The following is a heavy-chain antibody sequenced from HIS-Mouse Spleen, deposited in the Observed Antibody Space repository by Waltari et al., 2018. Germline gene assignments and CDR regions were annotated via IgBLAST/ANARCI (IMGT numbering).Heavy chain of an antibody. CDR2: IYYSGST. CDR3: ARSGTTVTDYYYYGMDV. D-gene: IGHD4-4*01. J-gene: IGHJ6*02. V-gene: IGHV4-39*07. Sequence: IRQPPGKGLEWIGSIYYSGSTYYNPSLKSRVTISVDTSKNQFSLKLSSVTAADTAVYYCARSGTTVTDYYYYGMDVWGQGTTVTVSS.